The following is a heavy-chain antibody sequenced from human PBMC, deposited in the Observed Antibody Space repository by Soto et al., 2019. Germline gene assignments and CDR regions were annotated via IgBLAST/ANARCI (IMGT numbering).Heavy chain of an antibody. Sequence: PGGSLRLSCAASGSTFSSYGMHWVRQAPGKGLEWVAVIWYDGSNKYYADSVKGRFTISRDNSKNTLYLQMNSLRAEDTAVYYCAREKVTMVRGAPNAFDIWGQGTMVTVS. V-gene: IGHV3-33*01. D-gene: IGHD3-10*01. CDR1: GSTFSSYG. CDR3: AREKVTMVRGAPNAFDI. CDR2: IWYDGSNK. J-gene: IGHJ3*02.